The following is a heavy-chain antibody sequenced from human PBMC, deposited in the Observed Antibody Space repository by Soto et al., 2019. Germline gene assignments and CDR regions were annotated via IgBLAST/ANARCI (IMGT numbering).Heavy chain of an antibody. D-gene: IGHD3-9*01. CDR3: ARMGSLTHFDY. V-gene: IGHV1-3*01. CDR2: INAGNGNT. J-gene: IGHJ4*02. CDR1: GYTFTSYA. Sequence: GASVKVACNASGYTFTSYAMHWVRQAPGQRLEWMGWINAGNGNTKYSQKFQGRVTITRDTSASTAYMELSSLRSEDTAVYYCARMGSLTHFDYWGQGALVTVSS.